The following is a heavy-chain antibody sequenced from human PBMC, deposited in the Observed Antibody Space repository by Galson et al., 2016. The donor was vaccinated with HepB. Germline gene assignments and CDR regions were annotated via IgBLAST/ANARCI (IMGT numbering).Heavy chain of an antibody. CDR2: ISGSGGST. Sequence: SLRLSCAASGFTFSSYAMSWVRQAPGKGLEWVSAISGSGGSTYYADSVKGRFTISRDNSKKTLYLQMNSLSAEDTAVYYCGGAGTSVDDYYGMDVWGQGTTVTVSS. V-gene: IGHV3-23*01. CDR3: GGAGTSVDDYYGMDV. CDR1: GFTFSSYA. J-gene: IGHJ6*02. D-gene: IGHD5-12*01.